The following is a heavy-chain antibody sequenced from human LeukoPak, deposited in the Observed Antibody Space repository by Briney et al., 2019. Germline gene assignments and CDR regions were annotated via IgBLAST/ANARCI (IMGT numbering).Heavy chain of an antibody. CDR2: INHSGST. CDR3: ARHPIYYDSSGHDY. J-gene: IGHJ4*02. D-gene: IGHD3-22*01. Sequence: KTSETLSLTCAVYGGSFSGYYWSWIRQPPGKGLEWIGEINHSGSTNYNPSLKSRVTTSVDTSKNQFSLKLSSVTAADTAVYYCARHPIYYDSSGHDYWGQGTLVTVSS. CDR1: GGSFSGYY. V-gene: IGHV4-34*01.